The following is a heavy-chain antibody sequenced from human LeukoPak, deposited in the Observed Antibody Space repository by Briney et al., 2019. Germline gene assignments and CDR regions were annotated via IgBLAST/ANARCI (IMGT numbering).Heavy chain of an antibody. CDR3: ARGSVAGAIDH. CDR1: GGSISSGGYS. J-gene: IGHJ4*02. CDR2: IYHSGST. V-gene: IGHV4-30-2*01. Sequence: SETLSLTCAVSGGSISSGGYSWSWIRQPPGKGLEWIGYIYHSGSTYYNPSLKSRVTISVDRSKNQFSLKLSSVTAADTAVYYCARGSVAGAIDHWGQGTLVTVSS. D-gene: IGHD6-19*01.